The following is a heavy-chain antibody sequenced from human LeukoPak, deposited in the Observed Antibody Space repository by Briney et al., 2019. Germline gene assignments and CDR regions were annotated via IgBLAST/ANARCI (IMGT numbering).Heavy chain of an antibody. CDR1: GFTFSSYW. Sequence: GGSLRLSCAASGFTFSSYWMSWVRQAPGEGLEWVADINLDGSEKYYVDSVKGRFTISRDNAKNSLNLHMNSLRAEDTAVYYCAREGTRGLFDSWGQGTLVTVSS. CDR3: AREGTRGLFDS. CDR2: INLDGSEK. V-gene: IGHV3-7*01. D-gene: IGHD1/OR15-1a*01. J-gene: IGHJ4*02.